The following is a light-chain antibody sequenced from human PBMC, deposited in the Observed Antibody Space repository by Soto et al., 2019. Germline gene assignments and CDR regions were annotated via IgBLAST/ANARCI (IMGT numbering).Light chain of an antibody. CDR2: KAS. CDR1: QSISYY. CDR3: QQHNSYSYT. Sequence: DVQMTQSPSTLSASVGDTVTITCRASQSISYYVAWFQQKPGKAPKLLIYKASSLESGVPSRFSGRGSGTEFTLNISSLQPEDSATYYCQQHNSYSYTFGQGTKLEIK. V-gene: IGKV1-5*03. J-gene: IGKJ2*01.